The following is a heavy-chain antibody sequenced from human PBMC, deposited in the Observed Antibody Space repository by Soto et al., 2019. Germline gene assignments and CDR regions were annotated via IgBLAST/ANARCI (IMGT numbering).Heavy chain of an antibody. CDR3: ARVAPYYDFWSGYYEVYYYYGMGV. CDR1: GGSISSYY. D-gene: IGHD3-3*01. Sequence: LSLTCTVSGGSISSYYWSWIRQPPGKGLEWVGYIYYSGSTNYNPSLKSRVTISVDTSKNQFSLKLSSVTAADTAVYYCARVAPYYDFWSGYYEVYYYYGMGVWGQGTTFPVSS. CDR2: IYYSGST. J-gene: IGHJ6*02. V-gene: IGHV4-59*01.